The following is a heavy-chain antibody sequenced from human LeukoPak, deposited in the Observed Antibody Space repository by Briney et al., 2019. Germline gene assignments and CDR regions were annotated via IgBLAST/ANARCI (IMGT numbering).Heavy chain of an antibody. CDR3: ARLCSTCSSSPHYYYHYYMDV. V-gene: IGHV1-2*06. CDR1: GYTFTGYY. CDR2: INPNNGDT. D-gene: IGHD6-6*01. Sequence: ASVKVSCKASGYTFTGYYMHWVRQAPGQGLEWMGRINPNNGDTNYAQKFKGRVTMTRDTSISTAYMELSRLRSDDTAVYYCARLCSTCSSSPHYYYHYYMDVWGKGTTVTVSS. J-gene: IGHJ6*03.